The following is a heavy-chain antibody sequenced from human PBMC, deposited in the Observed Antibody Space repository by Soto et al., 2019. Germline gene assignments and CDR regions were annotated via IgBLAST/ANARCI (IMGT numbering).Heavy chain of an antibody. Sequence: PGGSLRLSCAAPGFTFSSYGMHWVRQAPGKGLEWVAVISYDGSNKYYADSVKGRFTISRDNSKNTLYLQMNSLRAEDTAVYYCATDVVDLGYYYYGMDVWGQGTTVTVSS. V-gene: IGHV3-30*03. CDR1: GFTFSSYG. J-gene: IGHJ6*02. CDR2: ISYDGSNK. CDR3: ATDVVDLGYYYYGMDV. D-gene: IGHD5-12*01.